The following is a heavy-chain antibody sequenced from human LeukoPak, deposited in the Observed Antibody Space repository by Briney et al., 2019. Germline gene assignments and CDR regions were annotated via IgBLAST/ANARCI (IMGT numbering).Heavy chain of an antibody. Sequence: GGSLRLSCTASGFTFGDYATSWVRQAPGKGPEWVGFIRRKANGGTTEYAASVKGRFTISRDDSKSIAYLQMNSLKTEDTAVYYCTSGLYYDSWSDLFDYWGQGTLVTVSS. V-gene: IGHV3-49*04. CDR2: IRRKANGGTT. D-gene: IGHD3-3*01. J-gene: IGHJ4*02. CDR3: TSGLYYDSWSDLFDY. CDR1: GFTFGDYA.